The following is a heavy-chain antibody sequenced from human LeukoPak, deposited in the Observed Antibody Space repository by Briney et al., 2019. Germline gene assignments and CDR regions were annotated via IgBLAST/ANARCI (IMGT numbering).Heavy chain of an antibody. J-gene: IGHJ4*02. CDR2: ISSSGRTI. Sequence: PGGSLRLSCAASGFTFSSYEMNWVRQAPGKGLEWVSYISSSGRTIYYADSVRGRFTISRDNAKNSLYLQMNGLTAEDTAVYYCARAFLVRGVIIGYLGQGTLVTVSS. D-gene: IGHD3-10*01. CDR3: ARAFLVRGVIIGY. V-gene: IGHV3-48*03. CDR1: GFTFSSYE.